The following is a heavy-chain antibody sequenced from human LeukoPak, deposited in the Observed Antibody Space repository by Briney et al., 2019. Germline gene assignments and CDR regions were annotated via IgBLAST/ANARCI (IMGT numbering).Heavy chain of an antibody. V-gene: IGHV1-24*01. CDR1: GYTLIELS. J-gene: IGHJ3*02. CDR2: FDPGDVET. Sequence: ASVNVSRKVSGYTLIELSMHWVRQAPEKGLEWMGGFDPGDVETVYAQKFQGRVTMTEDTSTDTVYMELSSLISEDTAVYYCATMGPPLFAFDIWGQGTMVTVSS. CDR3: ATMGPPLFAFDI.